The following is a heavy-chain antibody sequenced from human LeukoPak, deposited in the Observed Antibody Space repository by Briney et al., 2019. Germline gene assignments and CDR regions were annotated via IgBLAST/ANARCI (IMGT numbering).Heavy chain of an antibody. CDR2: INNSEST. Sequence: SATLSLPSAVYAGSFSCYYWSWIRQPPGKGLGGIGAINNSESTNYNSSVKSRVNISVDTSKNQFSLKLSSVTAADTAVYYGARGLTFGGVRMKGGMDVWGKGTTVTVSS. V-gene: IGHV4-34*01. CDR1: AGSFSCYY. D-gene: IGHD3-16*01. CDR3: ARGLTFGGVRMKGGMDV. J-gene: IGHJ6*04.